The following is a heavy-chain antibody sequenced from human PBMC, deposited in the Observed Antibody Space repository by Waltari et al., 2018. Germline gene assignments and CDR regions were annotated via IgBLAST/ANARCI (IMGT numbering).Heavy chain of an antibody. D-gene: IGHD3-10*01. CDR3: ARGSGTYLPYFDS. V-gene: IGHV4-59*13. Sequence: QVQLHESGPGLVKPSETLSLMCSVPGDPIPNYFWSWLRQPPGKGLEWIGYIYYTGSANYNPSLKSRVSISLDTSRNFFSLQLNSVTAADTAFYYCARGSGTYLPYFDSWGRGALVTVSS. CDR1: GDPIPNYF. J-gene: IGHJ4*02. CDR2: IYYTGSA.